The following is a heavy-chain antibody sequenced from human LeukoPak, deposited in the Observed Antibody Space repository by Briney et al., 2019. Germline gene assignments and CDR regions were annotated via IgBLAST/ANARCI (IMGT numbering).Heavy chain of an antibody. Sequence: PGGSLRLSCAASGFTFSSYSMNWVRQAPGKGLEWVSYISSSSSTIYYADSVKGRFTISRDNAKNSLYLQMNSLRAEDTAVYYCARDIGGMAIELYFDYWGQGALVTVSS. V-gene: IGHV3-48*01. CDR2: ISSSSSTI. D-gene: IGHD5-24*01. CDR3: ARDIGGMAIELYFDY. J-gene: IGHJ4*02. CDR1: GFTFSSYS.